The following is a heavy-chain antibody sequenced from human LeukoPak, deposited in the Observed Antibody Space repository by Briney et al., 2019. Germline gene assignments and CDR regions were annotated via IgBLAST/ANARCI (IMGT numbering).Heavy chain of an antibody. V-gene: IGHV3-53*01. D-gene: IGHD3-22*01. CDR3: ARISSRHYYDSSGYSYFDY. CDR1: GFTVSSNY. Sequence: GGSLRLSCAASGFTVSSNYMSWVRQAPGKGLEWVSVIYSGGSTYYADSVKDRFTISRDNSKNTLYLQMNSLRAEDTAVYYCARISSRHYYDSSGYSYFDYWGQGTLVTVSS. J-gene: IGHJ4*02. CDR2: IYSGGST.